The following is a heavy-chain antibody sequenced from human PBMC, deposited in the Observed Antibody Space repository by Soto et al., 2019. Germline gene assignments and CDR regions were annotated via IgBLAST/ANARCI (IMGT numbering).Heavy chain of an antibody. CDR3: ARPPMPGYSIHFNS. CDR1: GYIFIDYW. Sequence: EVQLVQSGAEVKKPGESLKISCKASGYIFIDYWIGWVRQMPGKGLEWMGIVYPRDSDTSYSPSFQGQVTISADRSTGTAFLQWRSLKASDTALYYCARPPMPGYSIHFNSWGQGTLVTVSS. V-gene: IGHV5-51*01. D-gene: IGHD2-15*01. J-gene: IGHJ4*02. CDR2: VYPRDSDT.